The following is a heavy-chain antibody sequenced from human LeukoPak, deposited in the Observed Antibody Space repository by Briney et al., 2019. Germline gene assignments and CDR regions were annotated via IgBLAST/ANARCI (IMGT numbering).Heavy chain of an antibody. CDR1: GGSISSYY. J-gene: IGHJ6*03. D-gene: IGHD6-19*01. CDR3: ARVSGQFYFYYYMDV. V-gene: IGHV4-59*01. CDR2: MYYSGST. Sequence: PSETLSLTCTVTGGSISSYYWSWIRQSPGKGLEWIGYMYYSGSTNYNPSLKSRVTISVDTSKNQFSLKLSSVTAADTAVYYCARVSGQFYFYYYMDVWGKGTTVTVSS.